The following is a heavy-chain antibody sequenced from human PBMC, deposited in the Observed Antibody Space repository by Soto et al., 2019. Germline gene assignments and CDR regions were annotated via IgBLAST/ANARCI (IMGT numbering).Heavy chain of an antibody. Sequence: QVQLVQSGAEMKRPGASVKVSCKASGYTFSKYDVSWVRQAPGQGLEWLGLISPNSGRASYSEKFQGRVTMSTDTPTTTAYLELRSLRSDDTAVYYCVRQYFDFWTDYPDFDYWSQGTLVTVSS. CDR1: GYTFSKYD. D-gene: IGHD3-3*01. CDR3: VRQYFDFWTDYPDFDY. J-gene: IGHJ4*02. CDR2: ISPNSGRA. V-gene: IGHV1-18*04.